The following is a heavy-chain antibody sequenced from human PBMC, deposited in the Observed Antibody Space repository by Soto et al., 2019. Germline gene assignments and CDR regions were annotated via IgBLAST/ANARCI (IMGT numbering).Heavy chain of an antibody. CDR2: ISYDGSNK. Sequence: GWALRLSCAASGFTFSSYGMHWVRQAPGKGLEWVAGISYDGSNKYYADSVKGRFKISRDNSKNTLYLQTNSLRAEDTAVYYCENPWSTIKWLDPWVQGNLVTVS. CDR1: GFTFSSYG. CDR3: ENPWSTIKWLDP. D-gene: IGHD5-12*01. J-gene: IGHJ5*02. V-gene: IGHV3-30*18.